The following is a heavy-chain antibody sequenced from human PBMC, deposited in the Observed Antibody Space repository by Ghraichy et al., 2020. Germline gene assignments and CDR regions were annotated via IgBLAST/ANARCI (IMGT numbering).Heavy chain of an antibody. CDR2: FDPEDGET. CDR1: GYTLTELS. D-gene: IGHD6-13*01. CDR3: ATDSGSSWPDYYYGMDV. J-gene: IGHJ6*02. Sequence: ASVKVSCKVSGYTLTELSMHWVRQAPGKGLEWMGGFDPEDGETIYAQKFQGRVTMTEDTSTDTAYMELSSLRSEDTAVYYCATDSGSSWPDYYYGMDVWGQGTTVTVSS. V-gene: IGHV1-24*01.